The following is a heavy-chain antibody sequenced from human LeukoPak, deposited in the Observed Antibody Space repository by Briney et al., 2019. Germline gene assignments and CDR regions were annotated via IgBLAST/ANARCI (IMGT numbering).Heavy chain of an antibody. CDR1: GGSISGSRYH. J-gene: IGHJ4*02. Sequence: SETLSLTCTVSGGSISGSRYHWVWIRQPPGEGLDWIATIAYSGTTYYNPSLKSRVTISVDTSKNQFSLRLSSVTAADTAVYYCVTYYYTETYTYFDHWGQGTLVTVSS. CDR2: IAYSGTT. D-gene: IGHD3-3*01. CDR3: VTYYYTETYTYFDH. V-gene: IGHV4-39*01.